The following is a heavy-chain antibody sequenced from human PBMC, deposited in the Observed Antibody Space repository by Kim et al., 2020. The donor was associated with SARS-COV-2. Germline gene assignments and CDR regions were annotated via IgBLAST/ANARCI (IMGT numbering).Heavy chain of an antibody. D-gene: IGHD3-22*01. J-gene: IGHJ4*02. CDR3: ARAHTASSGYDY. V-gene: IGHV1-3*01. Sequence: KYSQTFQGGVAITRDTSASSADMELSSLRSEDTAVYYCARAHTASSGYDYWGQGTLVTVSS.